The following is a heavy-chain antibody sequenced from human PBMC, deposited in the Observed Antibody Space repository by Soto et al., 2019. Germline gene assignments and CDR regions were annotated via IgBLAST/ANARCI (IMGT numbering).Heavy chain of an antibody. V-gene: IGHV2-70*01. CDR3: ARIYYGSGSYYTAYYYYGMDV. CDR1: GFSLSTSGMC. CDR2: IDWDDDK. D-gene: IGHD3-10*01. J-gene: IGHJ6*02. Sequence: SGPTLVNPTQTLTLTFTFSGFSLSTSGMCVSWIRQPPGKALEWLALIDWDDDKYYSTSLKTRLTISKDTSKNQVVLTMTNMDSVDTATYYCARIYYGSGSYYTAYYYYGMDVWGQGTTVTVSS.